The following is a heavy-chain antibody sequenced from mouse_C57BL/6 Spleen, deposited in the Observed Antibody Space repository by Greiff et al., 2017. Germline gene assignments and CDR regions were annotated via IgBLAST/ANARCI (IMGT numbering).Heavy chain of an antibody. V-gene: IGHV1-53*01. J-gene: IGHJ4*01. D-gene: IGHD2-4*01. CDR1: GYTFTSYW. Sequence: QVHVKQPGTELVKPGASVKLSCKASGYTFTSYWMHWVKQRPGQGLEWIGNINPSNGGTNYNEKFKSKATLTVDKSSSTAYMQLSSLTSEDSAVYYCARSITTGNYYAMDYWGQGTSVTVSS. CDR2: INPSNGGT. CDR3: ARSITTGNYYAMDY.